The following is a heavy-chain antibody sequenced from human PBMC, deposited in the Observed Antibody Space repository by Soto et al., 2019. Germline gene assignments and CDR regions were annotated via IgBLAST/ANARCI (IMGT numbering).Heavy chain of an antibody. CDR2: IIPIFGTA. CDR3: ARKGPSGTQPLDY. V-gene: IGHV1-69*13. CDR1: GGTFSSYA. J-gene: IGHJ4*02. D-gene: IGHD3-10*01. Sequence: SVKVSCKASGGTFSSYAISWVRQAPGQGLEWMGGIIPIFGTANYAQKFQGRVTITADESTSTAYMELSSLRSEDTAVYYCARKGPSGTQPLDYWGQGTLVTVSS.